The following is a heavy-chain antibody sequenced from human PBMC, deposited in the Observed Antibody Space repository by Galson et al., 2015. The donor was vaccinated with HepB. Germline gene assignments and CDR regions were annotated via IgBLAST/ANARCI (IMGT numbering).Heavy chain of an antibody. J-gene: IGHJ5*02. CDR1: GYTLTELS. CDR3: ATVSSLQPNNWFDP. V-gene: IGHV1-24*01. Sequence: SVKVSCKVSGYTLTELSMHWVRQAPGKGLEWMGGFDPEDGETIYAQKFQGRVTMTEDTSTDTAYMELSSLRSEDTAVYYCATVSSLQPNNWFDPWGQGTLVTVSS. D-gene: IGHD5-18*01. CDR2: FDPEDGET.